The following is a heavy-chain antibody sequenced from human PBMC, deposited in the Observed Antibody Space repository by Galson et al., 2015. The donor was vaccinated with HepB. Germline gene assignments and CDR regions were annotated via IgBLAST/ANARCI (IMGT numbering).Heavy chain of an antibody. J-gene: IGHJ4*02. V-gene: IGHV3-23*01. CDR3: AKAGYYYDSSGFLFDY. D-gene: IGHD3-22*01. CDR2: ISGSGGST. CDR1: GFTFSSYA. Sequence: SLRLSCAASGFTFSSYAMSWVRQAPGKGLEWVSAISGSGGSTYYADSVKGRFTISRDNSKNTLYLQMNSLRAEDTAVYYCAKAGYYYDSSGFLFDYWGQGTLVTASS.